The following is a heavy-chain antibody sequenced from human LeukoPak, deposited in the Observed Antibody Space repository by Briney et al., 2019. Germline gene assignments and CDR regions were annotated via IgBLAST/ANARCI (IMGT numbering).Heavy chain of an antibody. CDR3: ARVGSDWYRGAFDI. Sequence: QAGGSLRLSCAASGFTFSTYWMTWVRQAQGKGLEWLANIKQDGSERYYVDSVKGRFTVSRDNAKNSLYLQLNILRAEDTAVYYCARVGSDWYRGAFDIWGQGTMVTVSS. D-gene: IGHD6-19*01. V-gene: IGHV3-7*01. CDR2: IKQDGSER. J-gene: IGHJ3*02. CDR1: GFTFSTYW.